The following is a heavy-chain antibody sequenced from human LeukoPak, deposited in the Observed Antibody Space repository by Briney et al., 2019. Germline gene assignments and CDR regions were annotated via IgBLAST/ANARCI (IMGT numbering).Heavy chain of an antibody. CDR3: AREAVAATAFFDY. J-gene: IGHJ4*02. CDR2: ISSSSSYI. D-gene: IGHD2-15*01. V-gene: IGHV3-21*01. Sequence: PGGSLRLSCAASGFTFSSYSMNWVRQAPGKGLEWVSSISSSSSYIYYADSVKGRFTISRDNAKNSLYLQMNSLRAEDTAVYYCAREAVAATAFFDYWGQGTLVTVSS. CDR1: GFTFSSYS.